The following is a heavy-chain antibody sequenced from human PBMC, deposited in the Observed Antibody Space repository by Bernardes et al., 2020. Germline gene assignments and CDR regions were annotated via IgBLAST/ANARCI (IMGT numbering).Heavy chain of an antibody. CDR3: ARDYYGSGSPCDY. V-gene: IGHV1-2*02. Sequence: INYNSGVTLFAQKFQGRVTMTRDTSINTAYMELSRLRSDDTAVYYCARDYYGSGSPCDYWGQGTLVTVSS. D-gene: IGHD3-10*01. CDR2: INYNSGVT. J-gene: IGHJ4*02.